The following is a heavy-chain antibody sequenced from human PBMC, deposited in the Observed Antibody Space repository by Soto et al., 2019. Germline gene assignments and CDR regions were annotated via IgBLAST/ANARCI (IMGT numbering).Heavy chain of an antibody. CDR3: TTVKYYYDDSGYYYPGYFDY. CDR2: INPSGGST. V-gene: IGHV1-46*01. Sequence: ASVKVSCKASGYTFTSYYMHWVRQAPGQGLEWMGIINPSGGSTSYAQKFQGRVTMTRDTSTSTVYMELSSLRSEDTAVYYCTTVKYYYDDSGYYYPGYFDYWGQGTLVTVSS. D-gene: IGHD3-22*01. CDR1: GYTFTSYY. J-gene: IGHJ4*02.